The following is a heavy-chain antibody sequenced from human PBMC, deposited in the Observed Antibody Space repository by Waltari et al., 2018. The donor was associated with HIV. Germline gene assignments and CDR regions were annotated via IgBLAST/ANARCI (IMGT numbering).Heavy chain of an antibody. CDR1: GGSISSGAYY. J-gene: IGHJ4*02. CDR2: IYCIGST. D-gene: IGHD2-15*01. CDR3: QGSDIVVGVDY. V-gene: IGHV4-30-4*01. Sequence: QVQLQESGPGLVKPSQTLSLTCTVSGGSISSGAYYWSWMRLPPGKGLEWIGYIYCIGSTDYSPALKGRVTISVDASKTQFALKLSSVTAAVTAVDDCQGSDIVVGVDYWGQGTLVTVSS.